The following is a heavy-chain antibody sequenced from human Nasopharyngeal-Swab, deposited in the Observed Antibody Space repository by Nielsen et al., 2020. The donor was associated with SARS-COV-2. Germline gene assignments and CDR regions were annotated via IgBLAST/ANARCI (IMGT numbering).Heavy chain of an antibody. CDR2: INHSGST. V-gene: IGHV4-34*01. CDR3: ARGPRTIFGVVISGFDP. Sequence: SETLSLTCAVYGGSFSGYYWSWIRQPPGKGLEWIGEINHSGSTNYNPSLKSRVTISVDTSKNQFSLKLSSVTAADTAVYYCARGPRTIFGVVISGFDPWGQGTLVTVSS. CDR1: GGSFSGYY. J-gene: IGHJ5*02. D-gene: IGHD3-3*01.